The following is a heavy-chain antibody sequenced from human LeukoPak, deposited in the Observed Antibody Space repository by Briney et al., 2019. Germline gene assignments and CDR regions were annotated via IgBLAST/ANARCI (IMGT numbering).Heavy chain of an antibody. CDR2: IYSGGST. J-gene: IGHJ3*02. CDR1: GFTVSTNY. V-gene: IGHV3-66*01. CDR3: ARDLGYSAYATVRGNDVEI. Sequence: GGPLRLSCAASGFTVSTNYMSWVRQAPGKGLEWVSIIYSGGSTYYADSVKGRFTISRDISQNTVYLQMNSLRAEDTAVYYCARDLGYSAYATVRGNDVEIWGQGTMVTVSS. D-gene: IGHD5-12*01.